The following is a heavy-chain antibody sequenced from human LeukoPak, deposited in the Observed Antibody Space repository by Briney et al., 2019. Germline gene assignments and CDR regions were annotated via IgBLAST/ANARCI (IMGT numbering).Heavy chain of an antibody. V-gene: IGHV4-59*08. CDR1: GGSISSYY. J-gene: IGHJ3*02. D-gene: IGHD3-22*01. CDR2: IYYSGST. Sequence: SETLSLTCTVSGGSISSYYWSWIRQPPGKGLEWIGYIYYSGSTNYNPSLKSRVTISVDTSKNQFSLKLSSVTAADTAVYYCASLGTYYYDSSGSLGAFAIWGQGTMVTVSS. CDR3: ASLGTYYYDSSGSLGAFAI.